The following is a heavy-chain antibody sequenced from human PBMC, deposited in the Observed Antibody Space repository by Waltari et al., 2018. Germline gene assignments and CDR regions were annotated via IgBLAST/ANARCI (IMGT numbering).Heavy chain of an antibody. CDR3: VRDTSTMTQQPNGMDV. J-gene: IGHJ6*02. D-gene: IGHD1-1*01. Sequence: QVHLVQSGAEVKKPGSSVKVSCKASGGPYSRVGLRWVRLAPGQGLEWMGGIVPVFGTTNYEQKFEGRVTITADESTSTVYMELSSLRSEDTAVYYCVRDTSTMTQQPNGMDVWGQGTTVTVAS. V-gene: IGHV1-69*01. CDR1: GGPYSRVG. CDR2: IVPVFGTT.